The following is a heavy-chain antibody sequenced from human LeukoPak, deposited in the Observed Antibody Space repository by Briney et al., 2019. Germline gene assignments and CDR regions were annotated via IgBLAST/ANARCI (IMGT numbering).Heavy chain of an antibody. J-gene: IGHJ4*02. D-gene: IGHD2-15*01. CDR2: IIPILGIA. Sequence: SVKVSCKASGGTFSSYAISWVRQAPGQGLEWMGRIIPILGIANYAQKFQGRVTITADKSTSTAYMELSSLRSEGTAVYYCAIHIVVVVAATGHASDYWGQGTLVTVSS. CDR1: GGTFSSYA. V-gene: IGHV1-69*04. CDR3: AIHIVVVVAATGHASDY.